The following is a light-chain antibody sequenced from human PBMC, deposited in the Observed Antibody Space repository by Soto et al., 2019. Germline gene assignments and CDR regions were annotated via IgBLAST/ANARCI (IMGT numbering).Light chain of an antibody. CDR3: QQYGSSGT. Sequence: EIVLTQSPGTLSLSPGERATLSCRASQSVSSSYSAWYQQKPGQAPRLLIYGASSRATGIPDRFSGSGSGTEFTLTISRLEPEDFAVYYCQQYGSSGTFGQGTKVDIK. CDR1: QSVSSSY. J-gene: IGKJ1*01. CDR2: GAS. V-gene: IGKV3-20*01.